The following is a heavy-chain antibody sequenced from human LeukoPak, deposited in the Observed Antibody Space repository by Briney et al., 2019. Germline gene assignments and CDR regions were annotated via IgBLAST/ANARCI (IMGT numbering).Heavy chain of an antibody. CDR2: VKSDGSDT. Sequence: PGGSLRLSCAASGFTFDDYAMHWVRQAPGKGLVWVSRVKSDGSDTIYADSVKGRFTISRDNAKNTLYLQMDSLRAEDTAVYYCTTGIGNYYYYWGQGTLVTVAS. D-gene: IGHD3-10*01. CDR3: TTGIGNYYYY. J-gene: IGHJ4*02. CDR1: GFTFDDYA. V-gene: IGHV3-74*01.